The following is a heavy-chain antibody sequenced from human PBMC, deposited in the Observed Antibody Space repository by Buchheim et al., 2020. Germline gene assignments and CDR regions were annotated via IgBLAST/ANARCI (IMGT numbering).Heavy chain of an antibody. CDR3: ARDLPYSSSSRWGWFDP. Sequence: QVQLQQWGAGLLKPSETLSLTCAVYGGSFSGYYWSWIRQPPGKGLEWIGEINHSGSTNYNPSLKSRVTISVDTSKNQFSLKLSSVTAADTAVYYCARDLPYSSSSRWGWFDPWGQGTL. D-gene: IGHD6-13*01. V-gene: IGHV4-34*01. J-gene: IGHJ5*02. CDR2: INHSGST. CDR1: GGSFSGYY.